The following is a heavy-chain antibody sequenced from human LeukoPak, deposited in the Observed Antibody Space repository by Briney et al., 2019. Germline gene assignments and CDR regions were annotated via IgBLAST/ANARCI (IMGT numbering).Heavy chain of an antibody. J-gene: IGHJ4*02. CDR2: IKEDGSRN. D-gene: IGHD3-22*01. Sequence: GGSLRLSCVASGFTFNTYWMSWVRQAPGKGLEWVANIKEDGSRNNFVDSMKGRFAISRDNAKNSLYLQMYSLRAEDTAVYFCARHYESSGYYYFDYWGQGALVTVSS. CDR3: ARHYESSGYYYFDY. V-gene: IGHV3-7*01. CDR1: GFTFNTYW.